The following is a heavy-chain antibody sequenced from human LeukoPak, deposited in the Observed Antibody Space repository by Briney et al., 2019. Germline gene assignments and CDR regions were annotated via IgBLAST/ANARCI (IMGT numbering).Heavy chain of an antibody. CDR2: ISPNSGGT. Sequence: ASVKVSCKASGYSLTGYYMHWVRPAPGQGLEWMGWISPNSGGTNYAQKFQGRVTMTRDTSISTAYMELSRLRSDDTAIYYCASTEGYSYGRIDYWGQGTLVTVSS. J-gene: IGHJ4*02. D-gene: IGHD5-18*01. V-gene: IGHV1-2*02. CDR3: ASTEGYSYGRIDY. CDR1: GYSLTGYY.